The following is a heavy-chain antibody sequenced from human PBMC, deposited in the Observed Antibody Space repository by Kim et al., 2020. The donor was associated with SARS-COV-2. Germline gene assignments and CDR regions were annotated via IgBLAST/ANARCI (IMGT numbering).Heavy chain of an antibody. D-gene: IGHD2-21*02. V-gene: IGHV3-33*01. CDR3: ARGGDSYGMDV. J-gene: IGHJ6*02. Sequence: KYYAESVKGRFTISRDNSKNTLYLQMNSLRAEDTAVYYCARGGDSYGMDVWGQGTTVTVSS. CDR2: K.